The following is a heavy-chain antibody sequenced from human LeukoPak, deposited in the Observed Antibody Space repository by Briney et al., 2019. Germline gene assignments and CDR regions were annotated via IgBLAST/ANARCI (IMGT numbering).Heavy chain of an antibody. CDR1: GGSISSSSYY. CDR2: IYYSGST. J-gene: IGHJ4*02. Sequence: SETLSLTCTVSGGSISSSSYYWGWIRQPPGKGLEWIGSIYYSGSTYCNPSLKSRVTISVDTSKNQFSLKLSSVTAADTAVYYCARAPFRRWAVAGYFDYWGQGTLVTVSS. V-gene: IGHV4-39*07. CDR3: ARAPFRRWAVAGYFDY. D-gene: IGHD6-19*01.